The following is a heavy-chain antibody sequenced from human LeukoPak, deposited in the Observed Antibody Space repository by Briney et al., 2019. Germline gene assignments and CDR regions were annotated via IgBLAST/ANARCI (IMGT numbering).Heavy chain of an antibody. J-gene: IGHJ4*02. CDR3: ANLYYYDSSARGGDY. D-gene: IGHD3-22*01. CDR2: ISYDGSNK. Sequence: GGSLRLSCAASGFTFSSYGMHWVRQAPGKGLEWVAAISYDGSNKYYADSVKGRFTISRDNSKNTLYLQMNSLRAEDTAVYYCANLYYYDSSARGGDYWGQGTLVTVSS. V-gene: IGHV3-30*18. CDR1: GFTFSSYG.